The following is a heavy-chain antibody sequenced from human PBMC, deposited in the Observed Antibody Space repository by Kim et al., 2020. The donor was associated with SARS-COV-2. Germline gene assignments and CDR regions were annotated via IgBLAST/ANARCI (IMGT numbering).Heavy chain of an antibody. D-gene: IGHD1-26*01. Sequence: SETLSLTCTVSGYSISSGYYWGWIRQPPGKGLEWIGSIYHSGSTYYNPSLKSRVTISVDTSKNQFSLKLSSVTAADTAVYYCAIIRRVGATMLKVGGDY. CDR1: GYSISSGYY. CDR3: AIIRRVGATMLKVGGDY. V-gene: IGHV4-38-2*02. CDR2: IYHSGST. J-gene: IGHJ4*01.